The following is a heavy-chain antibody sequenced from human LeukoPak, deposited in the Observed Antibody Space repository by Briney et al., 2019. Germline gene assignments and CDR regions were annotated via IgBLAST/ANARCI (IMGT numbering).Heavy chain of an antibody. CDR1: GYSISSGYY. J-gene: IGHJ5*02. Sequence: SETLSLTCTVSGYSISSGYYWGWIRQPPGKGLEWIGSIYHSGSTYYNPSLKSRVTISVDTSKNQFSLKLSSVTAADTAVYYCARDHLFSGGDDFGSGYLAPFDPWGQGTLVTVSS. CDR3: ARDHLFSGGDDFGSGYLAPFDP. CDR2: IYHSGST. V-gene: IGHV4-38-2*02. D-gene: IGHD3-3*01.